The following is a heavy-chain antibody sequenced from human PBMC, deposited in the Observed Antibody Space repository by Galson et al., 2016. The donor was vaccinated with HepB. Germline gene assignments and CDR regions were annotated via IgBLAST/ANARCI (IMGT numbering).Heavy chain of an antibody. CDR3: ARRFPRYDILTDDYYYYLDV. D-gene: IGHD3-9*01. V-gene: IGHV3-7*03. CDR1: GFTFNVYW. Sequence: SLRLSCAASGFTFNVYWMTWVRQAPGKGLEWVANIKQDGNEKHYVDSVKGRFTISRDNANVSLHPEMNSLRAEDTAVYYCARRFPRYDILTDDYYYYLDVWGKGTTVTVSS. J-gene: IGHJ6*03. CDR2: IKQDGNEK.